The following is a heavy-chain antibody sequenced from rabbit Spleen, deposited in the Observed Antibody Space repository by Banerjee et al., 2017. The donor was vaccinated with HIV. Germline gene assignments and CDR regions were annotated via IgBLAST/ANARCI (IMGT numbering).Heavy chain of an antibody. J-gene: IGHJ4*01. CDR2: IYAGSSGTT. CDR3: ARSDGTVGNVDL. Sequence: QSLEESGGDLVKPGASLTLTCTASGVSFSGSSYMCWVHQPPGKGLEWIACIYAGSSGTTYYASGAKGRFTISKSSSTTVTLQMTSLTAADTATYFCARSDGTVGNVDLWGPGTLVTVS. V-gene: IGHV1S40*01. D-gene: IGHD2-1*01. CDR1: GVSFSGSSY.